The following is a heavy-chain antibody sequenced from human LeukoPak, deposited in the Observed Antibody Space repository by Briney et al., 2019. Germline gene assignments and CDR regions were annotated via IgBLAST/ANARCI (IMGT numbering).Heavy chain of an antibody. D-gene: IGHD3-22*01. CDR1: GFTFSSYA. V-gene: IGHV3-30-3*01. CDR2: ISYDGSNK. Sequence: GGSLRLSCAASGFTFSSYAMHWVRQAPGKGLEWVAVISYDGSNKYYADSVKGRFTISRDNSKNTLYLQMNSLRAEDTAVYYCARSMIVVVISSFDYWGQGTLVTVSS. J-gene: IGHJ4*02. CDR3: ARSMIVVVISSFDY.